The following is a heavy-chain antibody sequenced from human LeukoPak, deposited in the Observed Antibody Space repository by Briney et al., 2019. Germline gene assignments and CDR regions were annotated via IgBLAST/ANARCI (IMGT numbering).Heavy chain of an antibody. CDR3: ARLASGRVRGVIISFDY. D-gene: IGHD3-10*01. Sequence: PSETLSLTCAVSGGSISYYYWSWIRQPPGKGLEWIGYISYSGSTRYNPSLKSRVTVSVDTSKNQFSLKLSSVTAADTAVYYCARLASGRVRGVIISFDYWGQGTLVTVSS. V-gene: IGHV4-59*08. J-gene: IGHJ4*02. CDR1: GGSISYYY. CDR2: ISYSGST.